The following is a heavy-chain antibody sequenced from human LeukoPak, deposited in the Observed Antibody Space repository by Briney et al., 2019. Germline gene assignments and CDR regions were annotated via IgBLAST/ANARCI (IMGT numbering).Heavy chain of an antibody. V-gene: IGHV3-7*01. D-gene: IGHD6-13*01. CDR3: TRGQQMVLWFDP. CDR1: GFAFSSHY. CDR2: IKQSGSET. J-gene: IGHJ5*02. Sequence: GGSLRLSCAASGFAFSSHYMTWVRQAPGKGLEWVATIKQSGSETYYVDSVKDRFTISRDDAKSSLYLQMNSLGVDDTAVYYCTRGQQMVLWFDPWGQGTLVAVSS.